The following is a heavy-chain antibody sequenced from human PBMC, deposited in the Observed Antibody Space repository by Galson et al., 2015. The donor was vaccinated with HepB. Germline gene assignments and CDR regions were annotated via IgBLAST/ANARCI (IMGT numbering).Heavy chain of an antibody. Sequence: SLRLSCAASGFTFSDYYMSWIRQVPGKGLEWISYISSSSSYTNYADSVKGRFTISRDNANNSLYLQMNNLRAEDTAVYFCAGTTGYKYDSSGYYDTTWYFDLWGRGTLVTVSS. CDR3: AGTTGYKYDSSGYYDTTWYFDL. CDR2: ISSSSSYT. CDR1: GFTFSDYY. D-gene: IGHD3-22*01. J-gene: IGHJ2*01. V-gene: IGHV3-11*03.